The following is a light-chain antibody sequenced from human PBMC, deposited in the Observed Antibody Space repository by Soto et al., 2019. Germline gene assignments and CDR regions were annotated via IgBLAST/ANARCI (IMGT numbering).Light chain of an antibody. CDR3: GSYAGGNNPYV. Sequence: TSSDVDTYIYVSWYQHHPGKAPKLIIYEANKRPSGVPDRFSGSKSGDTASLTVSGLQAEDEADYYCGSYAGGNNPYVSGTGTKVTVL. V-gene: IGLV2-8*01. CDR2: EAN. J-gene: IGLJ1*01. CDR1: SSDVDTYIY.